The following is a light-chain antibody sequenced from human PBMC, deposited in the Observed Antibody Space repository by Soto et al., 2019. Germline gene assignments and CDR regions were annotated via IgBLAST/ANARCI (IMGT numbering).Light chain of an antibody. CDR1: QSVTSSY. J-gene: IGKJ1*01. CDR2: GAS. Sequence: GTLSLSPGERATLSCRASQSVTSSYLAWYXXKXGXXXRXXXYGASSRATGIPDRFSGSGYGTDFTLTISSLEPEDFAVYYCQQRSNWPRTFGQGNKVDIK. CDR3: QQRSNWPRT. V-gene: IGKV3D-20*02.